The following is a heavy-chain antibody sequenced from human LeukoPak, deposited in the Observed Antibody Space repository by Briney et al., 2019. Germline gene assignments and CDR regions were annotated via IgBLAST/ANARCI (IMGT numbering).Heavy chain of an antibody. V-gene: IGHV3-74*01. D-gene: IGHD3-9*01. CDR2: INGDGRNI. J-gene: IGHJ6*02. Sequence: GGSLRLSCVASGFTFSSYWMHWVRQDPRKGLVWVSRINGDGRNINYADSVRGRFTISRDNAKNTLYLQMNTLNCTGDLMDYDVSTGLHHYYMDVWGQGTTVTVSS. CDR3: VSTGLHHYYMDV. CDR1: GFTFSSYW.